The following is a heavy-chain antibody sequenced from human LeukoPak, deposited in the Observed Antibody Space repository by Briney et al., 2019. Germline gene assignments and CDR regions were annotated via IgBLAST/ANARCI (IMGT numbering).Heavy chain of an antibody. V-gene: IGHV3-30-3*01. Sequence: GGSLRLSCAASGFTFSSYAMHWVRQAPGKGLEWVAVISYDGSNKYNADSVKGRFTISRDNSKNTLYLQMNSLRAEDTAVYYCVRAGYYFDYWGQGTLVTVSS. J-gene: IGHJ4*02. D-gene: IGHD3-10*01. CDR3: VRAGYYFDY. CDR2: ISYDGSNK. CDR1: GFTFSSYA.